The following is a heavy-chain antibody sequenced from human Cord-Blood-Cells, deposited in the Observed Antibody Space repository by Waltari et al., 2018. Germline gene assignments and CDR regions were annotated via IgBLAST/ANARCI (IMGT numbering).Heavy chain of an antibody. CDR2: FDPEDGET. D-gene: IGHD5-12*01. J-gene: IGHJ3*02. Sequence: QVQLVQSGAEVKKPGASVKVSCTVSGYTLTELSMHWVCKAPGKGLEWMGGFDPEDGETIYAQKFQGRVTMTEDTSTDTAYMELSSLRSEDTAVYYCATRDIVATILTDDAFDIWGQGTMVTVSS. CDR1: GYTLTELS. CDR3: ATRDIVATILTDDAFDI. V-gene: IGHV1-24*01.